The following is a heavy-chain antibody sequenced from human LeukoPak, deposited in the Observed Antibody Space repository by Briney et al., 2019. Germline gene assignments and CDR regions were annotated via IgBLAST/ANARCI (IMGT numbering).Heavy chain of an antibody. CDR3: ARSLKWNLVGFDY. CDR2: INNSGDNT. D-gene: IGHD1-1*01. J-gene: IGHJ4*02. Sequence: GGSLRLSCAAPGFTLSSYAMNWVRQAPGKGLEWVSVINNSGDNTFYADSVKGRFTISRDNSKNTLYLQMSSLRGEDTAVYYCARSLKWNLVGFDYWGQGTLVTVSS. V-gene: IGHV3-23*01. CDR1: GFTLSSYA.